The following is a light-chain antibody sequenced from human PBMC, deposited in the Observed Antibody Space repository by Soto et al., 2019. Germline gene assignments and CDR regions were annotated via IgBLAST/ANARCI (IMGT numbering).Light chain of an antibody. CDR3: CSYSSMSSLV. J-gene: IGLJ1*01. CDR2: EGT. Sequence: QSALTQPASVSGSPGQSITISCSRTNSDVGTYLLVSWYQHHPGKVPKLMIYEGTKRSSGVSNRFSGSNSANTASLTISVLQAEDEAYYYCCSYSSMSSLVFGPGTKLTVL. V-gene: IGLV2-23*01. CDR1: NSDVGTYLL.